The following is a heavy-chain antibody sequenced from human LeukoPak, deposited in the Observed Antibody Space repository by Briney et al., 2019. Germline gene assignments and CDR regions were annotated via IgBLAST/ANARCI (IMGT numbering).Heavy chain of an antibody. V-gene: IGHV4/OR15-8*02. CDR1: GGSISSGTW. J-gene: IGHJ5*02. CDR2: VYHDGNT. Sequence: SETLSLTCVVSGGSISSGTWWSWVRQPPGKGLEWIGEVYHDGNTKYSPSFRSRVTMSVDNSKSQFSLELSSVTAADTAVYYCASSNNYVWFDPWGQGALVTVSS. CDR3: ASSNNYVWFDP. D-gene: IGHD4-11*01.